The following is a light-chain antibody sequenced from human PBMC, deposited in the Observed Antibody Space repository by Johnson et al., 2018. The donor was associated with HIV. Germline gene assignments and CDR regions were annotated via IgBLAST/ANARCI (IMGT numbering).Light chain of an antibody. V-gene: IGLV1-51*02. CDR1: SSNIGNNY. CDR2: ENN. J-gene: IGLJ1*01. CDR3: GTWDGSLSGYV. Sequence: QSVLTQPPSVSAAPGQKVTISCSGSSSNIGNNYVSWYQQLPGTAPKLLIYENNKRPSVIPDRFSGSKSGTSATLGITGLQTGDEADYYCGTWDGSLSGYVFGTGTKVTVL.